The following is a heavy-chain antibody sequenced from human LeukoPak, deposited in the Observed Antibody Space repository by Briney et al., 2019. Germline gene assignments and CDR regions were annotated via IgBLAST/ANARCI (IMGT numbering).Heavy chain of an antibody. CDR1: GGSFSDYYWSGYY. Sequence: SETLSLTCAVYGGSFSDYYWSGYYWSWSRQPPGKGLEWIGETNHSGSTNYIPSLKSRVTISVDTSKNQFSLKVNSVTAADTAVYYCARGNSGSFVGDYYYYMDVWGKGTTVTVSS. CDR3: ARGNSGSFVGDYYYYMDV. CDR2: TNHSGST. D-gene: IGHD1-26*01. V-gene: IGHV4-34*01. J-gene: IGHJ6*03.